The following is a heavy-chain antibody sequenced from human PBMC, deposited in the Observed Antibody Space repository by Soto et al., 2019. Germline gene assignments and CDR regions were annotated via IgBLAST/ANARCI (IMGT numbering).Heavy chain of an antibody. Sequence: EVQLVESGGGLVQPGGSLRLSCAGAGFTVSSDYMNWVRQAPGKGLEWVSVIYSGGTTYYADSVKGRFTISRDNSKNTLYRQMNSLRAEDTAVYYCARAPEGYRNGYNYFDLWGQGTLLTVSS. V-gene: IGHV3-66*01. J-gene: IGHJ5*02. CDR3: ARAPEGYRNGYNYFDL. CDR2: IYSGGTT. D-gene: IGHD5-18*01. CDR1: GFTVSSDY.